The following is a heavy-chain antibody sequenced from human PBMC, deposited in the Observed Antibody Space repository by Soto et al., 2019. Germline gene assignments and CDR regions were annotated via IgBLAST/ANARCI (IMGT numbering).Heavy chain of an antibody. CDR2: IKSESDGGTT. CDR3: TTGPQYSSSSSMMGY. Sequence: LRLSCAASGFTFSNAWMSWVRQAPGKGLEWVGRIKSESDGGTTNYAAPVKDRFTISRDDSKNTLYLQMNSLKTEDTAVYYCTTGPQYSSSSSMMGYWGQGTLVTVSS. J-gene: IGHJ4*02. CDR1: GFTFSNAW. V-gene: IGHV3-15*01. D-gene: IGHD6-6*01.